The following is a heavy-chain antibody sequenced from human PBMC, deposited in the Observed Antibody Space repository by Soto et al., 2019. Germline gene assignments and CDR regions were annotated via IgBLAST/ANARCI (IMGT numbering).Heavy chain of an antibody. CDR1: GFTFSSYA. CDR2: ISGSGGST. J-gene: IGHJ4*02. Sequence: PGGSLRVSCAASGFTFSSYAMSWVRQAPGKGLEWVSAISGSGGSTCYADSVKGRFTISRDNSKNTLYLQMNSLRAEDTAVYYCAKYQRGPYYFDYWGQGTLVTVSS. V-gene: IGHV3-23*01. CDR3: AKYQRGPYYFDY.